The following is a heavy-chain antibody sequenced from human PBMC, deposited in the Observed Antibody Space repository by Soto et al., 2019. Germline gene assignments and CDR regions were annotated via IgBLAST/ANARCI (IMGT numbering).Heavy chain of an antibody. CDR1: GFTFSSYA. D-gene: IGHD6-6*01. CDR2: ISGSGGST. J-gene: IGHJ6*02. V-gene: IGHV3-23*01. Sequence: GGSLRLSCAASGFTFSSYAMSWVRQAPGKGLEWVSAISGSGGSTYYADSVKGRFTISRDNSKNTLYLQMNSLRAEDTAVYYCAKDRSSSRNYYYVMDFWAQGTTVTVSS. CDR3: AKDRSSSRNYYYVMDF.